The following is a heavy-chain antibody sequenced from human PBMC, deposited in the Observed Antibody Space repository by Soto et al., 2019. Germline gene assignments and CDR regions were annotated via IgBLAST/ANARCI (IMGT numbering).Heavy chain of an antibody. D-gene: IGHD1-26*01. CDR2: ISYDGSNK. J-gene: IGHJ4*02. V-gene: IGHV3-30-3*01. Sequence: GGSLRLSCAASGFTFSSYAMHWVRQAPGKGLEWVAVISYDGSNKYYADSVKGRFTISRDNSKNTLYLQMSSLRTEDTAVYYCARDPLLYSGTYSLWGQGTPVTVSS. CDR1: GFTFSSYA. CDR3: ARDPLLYSGTYSL.